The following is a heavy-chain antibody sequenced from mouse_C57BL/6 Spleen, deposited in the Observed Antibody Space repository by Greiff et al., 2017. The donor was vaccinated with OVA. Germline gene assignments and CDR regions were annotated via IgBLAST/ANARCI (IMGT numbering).Heavy chain of an antibody. Sequence: QVQLKQSGAELVRPGTSVKVSCKASGYAFTNYLIEWVKQRPGQGLEWIGVINPGSGGTNYNEKFKGKATLTADKSSSTAYMQLSSLTSEDSAVYFCARDGGLRRGYYFDYWGQGTTLTVSS. J-gene: IGHJ2*01. V-gene: IGHV1-54*01. D-gene: IGHD2-2*01. CDR2: INPGSGGT. CDR1: GYAFTNYL. CDR3: ARDGGLRRGYYFDY.